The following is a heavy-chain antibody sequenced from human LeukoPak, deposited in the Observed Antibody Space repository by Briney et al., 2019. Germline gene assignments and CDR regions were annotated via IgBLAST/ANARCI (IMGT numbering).Heavy chain of an antibody. CDR2: MNPNSGNT. V-gene: IGHV1-8*01. D-gene: IGHD1-1*01. Sequence: GASVKVSCKASGYTFTSYDINWVRQATGQGLEWMGWMNPNSGNTGYAQKFQGRVTMTRNTFISTAYMELSSLRSEDTAVYYCARAPPRTPDAFDIWGQGTMVTVSS. CDR1: GYTFTSYD. CDR3: ARAPPRTPDAFDI. J-gene: IGHJ3*02.